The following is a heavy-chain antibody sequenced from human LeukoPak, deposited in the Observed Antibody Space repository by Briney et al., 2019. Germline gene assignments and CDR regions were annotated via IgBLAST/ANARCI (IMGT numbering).Heavy chain of an antibody. CDR1: GSSFTSNW. J-gene: IGHJ5*02. V-gene: IGHV5-10-1*01. CDR3: ARQPEGTWFDP. Sequence: GESLRISCKASGSSFTSNWISWVRQMPGKGLEWMGRIDPSDSYTNYSPSFQGHVTISADKSISTAYLQWSSLKASDTAMYYCARQPEGTWFDPWGQGTLVTVSS. CDR2: IDPSDSYT. D-gene: IGHD1-1*01.